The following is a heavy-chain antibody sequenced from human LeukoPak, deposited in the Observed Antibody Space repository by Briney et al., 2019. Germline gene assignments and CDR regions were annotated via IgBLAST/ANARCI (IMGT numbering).Heavy chain of an antibody. CDR1: GFTFAAYA. J-gene: IGHJ5*02. CDR2: ISGDGGTT. CDR3: AKSSAAAYNWFDP. V-gene: IGHV3-43*02. D-gene: IGHD6-13*01. Sequence: AGGSLRLSCAASGFTFAAYAMHWVRHAPGRGLEWVSLISGDGGTTYYADSVKGRFTISRDNSKNSLYLQMNSLRIEDTALYYCAKSSAAAYNWFDPWGQGTLVTVSS.